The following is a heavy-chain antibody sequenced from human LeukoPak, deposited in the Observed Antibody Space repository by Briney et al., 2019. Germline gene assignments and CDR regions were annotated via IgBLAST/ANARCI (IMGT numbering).Heavy chain of an antibody. CDR1: GFTFSSYS. D-gene: IGHD2/OR15-2a*01. V-gene: IGHV3-21*01. J-gene: IGHJ3*02. CDR3: ARGAEYLGDAFDI. CDR2: ISSSSSYI. Sequence: GGSLRLSCAASGFTFSSYSMNWVRQAPGKGLEWVSSISSSSSYIYYADSVKGRFTISRDNAKNSLYLQMNSLRAEDTAVYYCARGAEYLGDAFDIWGQGTMVTVSS.